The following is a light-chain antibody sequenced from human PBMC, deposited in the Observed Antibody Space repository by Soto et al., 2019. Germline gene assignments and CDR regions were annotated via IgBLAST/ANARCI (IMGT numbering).Light chain of an antibody. J-gene: IGKJ3*01. V-gene: IGKV1-33*01. CDR2: DAS. CDR3: QQYDTLLFT. CDR1: QDIRNY. Sequence: DIQMTQSPSSLSASVGDRVTITCQASQDIRNYLNWYQQKPGKAPKLLTYDASNLETGVPSRFSGGGSGTDFTFTISSLQPEDIATYYCQQYDTLLFTFGPGTKVDIK.